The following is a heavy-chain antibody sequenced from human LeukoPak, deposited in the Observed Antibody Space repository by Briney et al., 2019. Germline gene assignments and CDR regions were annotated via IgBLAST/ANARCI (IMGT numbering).Heavy chain of an antibody. J-gene: IGHJ4*02. CDR3: ARLFITWSGSHQFDY. V-gene: IGHV5-10-1*01. CDR2: IDPSDSYI. Sequence: RGESLKISCKGSGYSFTSYWITWVRQMPGKGLEWMGRIDPSDSYINYSPSFQGHVTISADKSISTVYLQWSSLKASDTAMYYCARLFITWSGSHQFDYWGQGTLVTVSS. CDR1: GYSFTSYW. D-gene: IGHD3-3*01.